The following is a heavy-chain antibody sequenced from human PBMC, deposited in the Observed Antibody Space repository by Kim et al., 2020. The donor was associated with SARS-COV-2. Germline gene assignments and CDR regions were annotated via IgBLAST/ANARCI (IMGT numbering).Heavy chain of an antibody. J-gene: IGHJ3*02. CDR2: ISSIGSTI. CDR1: GFTFSSYE. V-gene: IGHV3-48*03. CDR3: ARDSYGDYGYFDAFDI. D-gene: IGHD4-17*01. Sequence: GGSLRLSCAASGFTFSSYEMNWVRQAPGKGLEWVSYISSIGSTIYYADSVKGRFTISRDNPTNSLYLQMNSLKAEDTSVYYCARDSYGDYGYFDAFDIWGQGTMVTVSS.